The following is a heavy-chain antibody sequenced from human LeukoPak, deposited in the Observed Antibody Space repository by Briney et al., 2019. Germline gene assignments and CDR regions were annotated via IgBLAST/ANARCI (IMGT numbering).Heavy chain of an antibody. D-gene: IGHD6-19*01. Sequence: GGSLRLSCAASGFTFSSYAKSWVRQAPGKGLDWVSAISGSGGSTYYADSVKSRFTISRDNSKNTLYLQMNSLRAEDTAVYYCAKDAPNPYSSGWYPPFDYWGQGTLVTVSS. J-gene: IGHJ4*02. CDR1: GFTFSSYA. V-gene: IGHV3-23*01. CDR3: AKDAPNPYSSGWYPPFDY. CDR2: ISGSGGST.